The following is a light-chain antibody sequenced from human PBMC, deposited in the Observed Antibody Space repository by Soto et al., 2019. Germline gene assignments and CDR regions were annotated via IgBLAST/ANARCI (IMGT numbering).Light chain of an antibody. CDR3: QQSHSSFT. CDR1: QYFGSY. V-gene: IGKV1-39*01. CDR2: DAS. J-gene: IGKJ3*01. Sequence: DIQMTQSPSSLSASVGDRVTITCRASQYFGSYLIWYQQKPGKAPKLLIYDASSWQSGVPSRISGSGSGTDFTLTISSLHPEEFETYYYQQSHSSFTFGHGTKVDIK.